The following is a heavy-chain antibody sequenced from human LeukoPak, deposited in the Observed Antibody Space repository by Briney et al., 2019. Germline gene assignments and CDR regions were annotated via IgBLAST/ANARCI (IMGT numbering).Heavy chain of an antibody. CDR3: ARHGDIVVVPADLNWFDP. CDR1: GGSFSGYY. D-gene: IGHD2-2*01. CDR2: INHSGST. V-gene: IGHV4-34*01. J-gene: IGHJ5*02. Sequence: SETLSLTCAVYGGSFSGYYWSWIRQPPGKGLEWIGEINHSGSTNYNPSLKSRVTISVDTSKNQFSLKLSSVTAADTAVYYCARHGDIVVVPADLNWFDPWGQGTLVTVSS.